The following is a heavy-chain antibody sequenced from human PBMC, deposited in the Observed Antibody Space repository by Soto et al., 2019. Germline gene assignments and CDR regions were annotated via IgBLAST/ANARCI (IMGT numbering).Heavy chain of an antibody. CDR2: IYYSGST. CDR1: GGSISSYY. J-gene: IGHJ6*02. CDR3: ARDYNRSSDFWSGSYGMDV. Sequence: SETLSLTCTVSGGSISSYYWSWIRQPPGKGLEWIGYIYYSGSTNYNTSIKSRVTISVDTSKNQFSLRLSSVTAAHTAVYYCARDYNRSSDFWSGSYGMDVWGQGTTVTVSS. D-gene: IGHD3-3*01. V-gene: IGHV4-59*01.